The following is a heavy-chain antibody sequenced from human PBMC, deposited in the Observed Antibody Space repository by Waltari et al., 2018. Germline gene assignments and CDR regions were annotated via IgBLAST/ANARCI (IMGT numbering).Heavy chain of an antibody. CDR2: IYYSGST. CDR1: GGSLSSSSYF. D-gene: IGHD5-12*01. Sequence: QLQLQESGPGLVKPSETLSLTCTVSGGSLSSSSYFWAWIRQPPGKGLEWIGSIYYSGSTYYNLSLKSRVTISVDRSTNQVSLKLTSVTAADTAVYFCASPGGGYKWGFDSLQHWGQGTHVIVSP. V-gene: IGHV4-39*01. CDR3: ASPGGGYKWGFDSLQH. J-gene: IGHJ3*01.